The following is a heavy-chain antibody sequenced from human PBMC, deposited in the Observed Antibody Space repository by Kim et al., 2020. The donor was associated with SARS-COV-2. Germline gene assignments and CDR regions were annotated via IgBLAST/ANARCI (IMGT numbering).Heavy chain of an antibody. V-gene: IGHV4-39*01. CDR2: IYYSGST. Sequence: SETLSLTCTVSGGSISSSSYYWGWIRQPPGKGLEWIGSIYYSGSTYYNPSLKSRVTISVDTSKNQFSLKLSSVTAADTAVYYCARHPLNGVWSWFDPWGQGTLVTVSS. CDR1: GGSISSSSYY. D-gene: IGHD3-3*01. J-gene: IGHJ5*02. CDR3: ARHPLNGVWSWFDP.